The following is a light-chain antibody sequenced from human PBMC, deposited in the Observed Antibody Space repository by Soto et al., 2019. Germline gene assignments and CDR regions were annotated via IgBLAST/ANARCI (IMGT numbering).Light chain of an antibody. V-gene: IGKV1-6*01. CDR2: AAS. J-gene: IGKJ1*01. Sequence: AIPMTQSPSSLSASVGERVTITCRASQGIRNDLGWYQQKPGKAPKLLIYAASSLQSGVPSRFSGSGSGTDFTLTISSLQPEDFATYYCLQDYNYPVTFGQGTKVDIK. CDR1: QGIRND. CDR3: LQDYNYPVT.